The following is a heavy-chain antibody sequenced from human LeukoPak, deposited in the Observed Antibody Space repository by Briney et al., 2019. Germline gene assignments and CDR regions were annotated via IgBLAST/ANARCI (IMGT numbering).Heavy chain of an antibody. CDR2: INTYNGHT. J-gene: IGHJ1*01. V-gene: IGHV1-18*01. CDR1: VYTFTSYG. CDR3: ARDGPRGYFQH. Sequence: ASVKVSSNPSVYTFTSYGISWVRQAPGQGLEYMGWINTYNGHTNYAQKLQGRVTVTTDTSTSTAYLELRSLRSDDTAVYYCARDGPRGYFQHWGQGTLITVSS. D-gene: IGHD1-14*01.